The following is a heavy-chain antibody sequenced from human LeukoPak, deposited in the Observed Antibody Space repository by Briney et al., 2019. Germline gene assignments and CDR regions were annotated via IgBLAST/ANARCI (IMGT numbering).Heavy chain of an antibody. CDR2: INPSGGST. CDR3: ARSGRGTYYYFDL. V-gene: IGHV1-46*01. J-gene: IGHJ4*02. Sequence: GASVKVSCKASGYTFTGYYMHWVRQAPGQGLEWMGIINPSGGSTSYAQKFQGRVTMTRDMSTSTVYMELSSLRSEDTAVYYCARSGRGTYYYFDLWGQGTLVTVSS. D-gene: IGHD5-12*01. CDR1: GYTFTGYY.